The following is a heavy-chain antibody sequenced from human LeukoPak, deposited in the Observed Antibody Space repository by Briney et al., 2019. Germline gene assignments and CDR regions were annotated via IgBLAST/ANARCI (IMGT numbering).Heavy chain of an antibody. J-gene: IGHJ5*02. V-gene: IGHV1-69*05. CDR2: IIPIFGTA. CDR3: ARDLYYDFWSGQDWFDP. Sequence: SVKVSCKASGGTFSSYAISWVRQAPGQGLEWMGGIIPIFGTANYAQKFQGRVTITTDESTSTAYMELSSLRSKDTAVYYCARDLYYDFWSGQDWFDPWGQGTLVTVSS. D-gene: IGHD3-3*01. CDR1: GGTFSSYA.